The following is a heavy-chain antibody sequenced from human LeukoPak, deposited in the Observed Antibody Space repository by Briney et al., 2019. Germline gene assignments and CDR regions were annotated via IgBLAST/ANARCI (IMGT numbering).Heavy chain of an antibody. J-gene: IGHJ4*02. CDR1: GFTFDDYA. CDR3: AKASVGATTLEYYFDY. Sequence: GGSLRLSCAASGFTFDDYAMHWVRQAPGKGLEWVSGISWNSGSIGYADSVQGRFTISRDDAKNSLYPQMNSLRAEDMALYYCAKASVGATTLEYYFDYWGQGTLVTVSS. CDR2: ISWNSGSI. D-gene: IGHD1-26*01. V-gene: IGHV3-9*03.